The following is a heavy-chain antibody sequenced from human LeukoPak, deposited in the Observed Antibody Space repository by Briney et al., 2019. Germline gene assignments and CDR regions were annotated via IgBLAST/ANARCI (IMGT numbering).Heavy chain of an antibody. V-gene: IGHV1-2*02. CDR1: GYTFTGYY. D-gene: IGHD1-7*01. Sequence: ASVKVSCKASGYTFTGYYMHWVRQAPGQGLEWMGWINPNSGGTNYAQKFQGRVTMTRDTSISTAYMELSRLRSDDTAVYYCAGARIKLGGWFDPWGQGALVTVSS. CDR2: INPNSGGT. J-gene: IGHJ5*02. CDR3: AGARIKLGGWFDP.